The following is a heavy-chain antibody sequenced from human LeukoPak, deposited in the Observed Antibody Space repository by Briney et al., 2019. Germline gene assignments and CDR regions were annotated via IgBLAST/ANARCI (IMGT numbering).Heavy chain of an antibody. CDR3: ARTTEGYCSSASCFGFSYSYYMDV. CDR1: GGSISSYY. CDR2: IFYSGRT. Sequence: SETLSLTCTVSGGSISSYYWNWIRQPPGKGLEYIGYIFYSGRTNYNPSLKSRVTISVDTSKNWFSLRLTSVTAADTAVYYCARTTEGYCSSASCFGFSYSYYMDVWGKGTTVTISS. D-gene: IGHD2-2*01. J-gene: IGHJ6*03. V-gene: IGHV4-59*01.